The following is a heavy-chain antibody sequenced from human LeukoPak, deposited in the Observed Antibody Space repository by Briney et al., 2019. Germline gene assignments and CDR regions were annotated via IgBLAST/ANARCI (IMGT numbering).Heavy chain of an antibody. CDR1: GFTFSSYG. V-gene: IGHV3-30*02. Sequence: QPGGSLRLSCAASGFTFSSYGMHWVRQAPGKGLEWVAFIRYDGSNKYYADSVKVRFTISRDNSKNTLYLQMNSLRAEDTAVYYCAKDRKSGSKKVYFFDYWGQGTLVTVSS. J-gene: IGHJ4*02. CDR2: IRYDGSNK. CDR3: AKDRKSGSKKVYFFDY. D-gene: IGHD1-26*01.